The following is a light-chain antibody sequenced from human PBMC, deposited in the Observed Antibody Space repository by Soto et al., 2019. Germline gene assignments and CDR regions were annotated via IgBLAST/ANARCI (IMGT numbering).Light chain of an antibody. CDR1: QSISGY. Sequence: DIQMTQSPSSLSGSAGDRVTITCRASQSISGYLNWYQQKPGKAPKVLMYGTSILQTGVSSRFSGSGSGTDFTLTINSLQPEDFATYYCQQSYSTPWTCGQGTKVEIK. CDR3: QQSYSTPWT. V-gene: IGKV1-39*01. CDR2: GTS. J-gene: IGKJ1*01.